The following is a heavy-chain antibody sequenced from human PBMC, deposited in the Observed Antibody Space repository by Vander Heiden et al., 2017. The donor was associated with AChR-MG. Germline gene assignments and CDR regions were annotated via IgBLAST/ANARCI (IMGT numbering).Heavy chain of an antibody. CDR1: GFTFDDYA. CDR3: AKDTLIAVAGTLGY. CDR2: ISWNSGSI. J-gene: IGHJ4*02. V-gene: IGHV3-9*01. D-gene: IGHD6-19*01. Sequence: EVQLVESGGGLVQPGRSLRLSCAASGFTFDDYAMHWVRQAPGKGLEWVSGISWNSGSIGYADSVKGRFTISRDNAKNSLYLQMNSLRAEDTALYYCAKDTLIAVAGTLGYWGQGTLVTVSS.